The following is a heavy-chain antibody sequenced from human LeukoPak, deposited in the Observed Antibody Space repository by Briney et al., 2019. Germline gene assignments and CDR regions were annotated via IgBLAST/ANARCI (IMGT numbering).Heavy chain of an antibody. CDR3: ARHRVYYYGSGSYYNAWFDP. CDR1: GGSFSGYY. D-gene: IGHD3-10*01. Sequence: PSETLSLTCAVYGGSFSGYYWSWIRQPPGKGLEWIGEINHSGSTNYNPSLKSRVTISVDTSKNQFSLKLSSVTAADTAVYYCARHRVYYYGSGSYYNAWFDPWGQGTLVTVSS. CDR2: INHSGST. J-gene: IGHJ5*02. V-gene: IGHV4-34*01.